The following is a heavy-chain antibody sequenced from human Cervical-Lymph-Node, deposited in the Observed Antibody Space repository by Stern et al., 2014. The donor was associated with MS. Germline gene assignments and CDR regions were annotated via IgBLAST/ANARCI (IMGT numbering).Heavy chain of an antibody. Sequence: EVQLVESGAEVKKPGESLKISCKGSGYSFTSYWIGWVRQMPGEGLEWMGFIYPEDSDPRYSPSFQGQVPISADKSTSPAYLQWSSLKASATAIYYCARPGVGSHRTVDYWGQGTLVTVSS. V-gene: IGHV5-51*01. CDR3: ARPGVGSHRTVDY. D-gene: IGHD1-26*01. CDR2: IYPEDSDP. J-gene: IGHJ4*02. CDR1: GYSFTSYW.